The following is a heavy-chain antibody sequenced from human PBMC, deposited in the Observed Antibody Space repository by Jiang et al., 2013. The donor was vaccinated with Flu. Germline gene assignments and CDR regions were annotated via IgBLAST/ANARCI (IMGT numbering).Heavy chain of an antibody. V-gene: IGHV3-74*01. Sequence: VQLVESGGGLVQPGGSLTLSCAVSGFTFSSFWMHWVRQAPGKGPVWVSRINSDGSGAIYADSVKGRFTISRDNAKNTLYLQMDSLRGEDTAVYYCARDRMGYCSGENCYGYFDYWDQGTLVTVSS. CDR1: GFTFSSFW. D-gene: IGHD2-15*01. J-gene: IGHJ4*02. CDR2: INSDGSGA. CDR3: ARDRMGYCSGENCYGYFDY.